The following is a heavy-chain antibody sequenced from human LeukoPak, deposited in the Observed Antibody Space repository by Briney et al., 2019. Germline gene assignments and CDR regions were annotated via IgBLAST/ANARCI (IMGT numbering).Heavy chain of an antibody. Sequence: PSEALSLTCAVHGGSFSGYHGNWIRQSPGKGLEWIGEINDRGHTNYNPSLESRVTISVDTSKKQFSLKLNSVTAADTAVYYCARDPTTVVTTPYYFDFWGQGTLVTVSS. CDR1: GGSFSGYH. D-gene: IGHD4-23*01. CDR3: ARDPTTVVTTPYYFDF. V-gene: IGHV4-34*01. CDR2: INDRGHT. J-gene: IGHJ4*02.